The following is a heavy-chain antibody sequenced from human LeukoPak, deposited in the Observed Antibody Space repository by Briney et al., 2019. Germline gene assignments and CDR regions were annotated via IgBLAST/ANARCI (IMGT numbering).Heavy chain of an antibody. Sequence: PSETLSLTCAVYDWSFSNYYWRWVRQPPGKGLEWIGEINHRGNTNYNSSLKSRVTISVDTSKNQFSLRLNSVTAADTAVYYCARGGRGIPTARQFYTGNWFDPWGQGTLVTVSS. CDR1: DWSFSNYY. CDR2: INHRGNT. J-gene: IGHJ5*02. D-gene: IGHD2-2*01. CDR3: ARGGRGIPTARQFYTGNWFDP. V-gene: IGHV4-34*01.